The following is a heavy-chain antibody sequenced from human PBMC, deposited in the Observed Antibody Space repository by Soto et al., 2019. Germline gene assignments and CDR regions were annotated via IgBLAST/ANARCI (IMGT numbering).Heavy chain of an antibody. J-gene: IGHJ4*02. CDR3: VRERNGYNSIFDY. CDR1: GFTFSDYY. CDR2: ISSTSRYT. V-gene: IGHV3-11*05. D-gene: IGHD5-12*01. Sequence: QVHLVESGGGLVKPGGSLRLSCAASGFTFSDYYMSWIRQAPGKGLEWVSYISSTSRYTNYADSVRGRFTISRDNAKNSLFLQMNSLRADDTAVYYCVRERNGYNSIFDYWGQGTLVTVSS.